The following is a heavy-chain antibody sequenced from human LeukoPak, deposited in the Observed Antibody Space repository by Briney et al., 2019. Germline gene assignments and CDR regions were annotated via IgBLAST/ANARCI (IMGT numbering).Heavy chain of an antibody. CDR2: IYYSGST. CDR3: ARQDTAMVFDY. D-gene: IGHD5-18*01. J-gene: IGHJ4*02. Sequence: SETLSLTCTVSGGSISSSSYYWGWIRQPPGKGLEWIGSIYYSGSTYYNPSLKSRVTISVDTSKNQFSLKLSSVTAAATAVYSCARQDTAMVFDYWGQGTLVTVSS. V-gene: IGHV4-39*01. CDR1: GGSISSSSYY.